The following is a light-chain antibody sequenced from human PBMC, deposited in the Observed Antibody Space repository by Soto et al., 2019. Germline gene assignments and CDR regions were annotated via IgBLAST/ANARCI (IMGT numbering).Light chain of an antibody. Sequence: EIVMTQSPATLSVSPGDRVTLSCRASQSVGTNVAWYQQRPGQAPRLLIYGASVRASGIPTRFSGSGSETEFTLTVTGLQAEDFEIYYCQQWVRWTFGQGTRLELK. J-gene: IGKJ1*01. CDR1: QSVGTN. V-gene: IGKV3-15*01. CDR2: GAS. CDR3: QQWVRWT.